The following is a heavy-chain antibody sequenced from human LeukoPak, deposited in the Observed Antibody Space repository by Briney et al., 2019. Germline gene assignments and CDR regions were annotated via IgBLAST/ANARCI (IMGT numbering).Heavy chain of an antibody. CDR2: IKPDGTTK. J-gene: IGHJ4*02. V-gene: IGHV3-7*03. D-gene: IGHD6-13*01. CDR3: ARSIPYGTTWCGRSDY. Sequence: GGSLRLPCAASGFPFSSYSMTWVRQAPGKGLEWVANIKPDGTTKFYVDSVKGRFTISRDNALNSLYLQMNSLRAEDTAIYYCARSIPYGTTWCGRSDYWGQGTLVTVSS. CDR1: GFPFSSYS.